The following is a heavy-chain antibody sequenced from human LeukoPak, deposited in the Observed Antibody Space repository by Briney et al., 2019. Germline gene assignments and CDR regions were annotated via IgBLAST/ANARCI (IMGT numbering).Heavy chain of an antibody. D-gene: IGHD5-12*01. J-gene: IGHJ4*02. CDR2: IKKDGSET. Sequence: GGSLRLSCAASGFTFSTSWMSWVRQVPGKGLEWVAHIKKDGSETYYVDSVKGRFTISRDNAKISLYLQMNSLRAEDTAMYYCARGRYSGTTYYFDYWGLGTLVTVSS. CDR3: ARGRYSGTTYYFDY. CDR1: GFTFSTSW. V-gene: IGHV3-7*03.